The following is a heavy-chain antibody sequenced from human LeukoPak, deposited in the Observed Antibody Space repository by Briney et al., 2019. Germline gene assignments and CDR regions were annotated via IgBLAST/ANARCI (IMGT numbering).Heavy chain of an antibody. D-gene: IGHD6-13*01. V-gene: IGHV3-53*01. CDR2: IHSGGST. CDR1: GFTFSSFA. CDR3: ARGLAQAGILGVFDY. Sequence: PGGSLRLSCAASGFTFSSFAMSWVRQAPGKGLEWVSLIHSGGSTYYADSVKGRFTISRDNSRNTVDLQMNSLRAEDTAVYYCARGLAQAGILGVFDYWGQGALVTVSS. J-gene: IGHJ4*02.